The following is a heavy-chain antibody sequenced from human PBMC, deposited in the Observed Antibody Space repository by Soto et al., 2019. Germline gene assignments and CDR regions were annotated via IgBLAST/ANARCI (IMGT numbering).Heavy chain of an antibody. CDR1: GYTFTNYD. V-gene: IGHV1-18*01. Sequence: ASVKVSCKASGYTFTNYDMSWVRQAPGQGLEWMGWIRAYNGNTKYAQRLQGRVTMTTDTSTSTAYMELRSLGSDDTAVYYCARGADYGDYVDYWGRGTLVTVSS. CDR2: IRAYNGNT. J-gene: IGHJ4*02. D-gene: IGHD4-17*01. CDR3: ARGADYGDYVDY.